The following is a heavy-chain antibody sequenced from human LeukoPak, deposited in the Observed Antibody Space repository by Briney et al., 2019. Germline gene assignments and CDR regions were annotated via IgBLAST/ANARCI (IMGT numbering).Heavy chain of an antibody. V-gene: IGHV3-21*01. CDR3: ARATYYGAFDI. D-gene: IGHD3-16*01. Sequence: GGSLRLSCAASGFTFSSYSMNWVRQAPGKGLEWVSSISGSSSFIYYAVSLKGRFTISRDNAKNSLYLQMNSLRAEDTAVYYCARATYYGAFDIWGQGTMVTVSS. CDR1: GFTFSSYS. CDR2: ISGSSSFI. J-gene: IGHJ3*02.